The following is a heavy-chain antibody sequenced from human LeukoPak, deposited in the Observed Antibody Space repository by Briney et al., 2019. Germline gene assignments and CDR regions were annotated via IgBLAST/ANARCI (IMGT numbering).Heavy chain of an antibody. CDR1: GFTFSTYG. V-gene: IGHV3-30*03. CDR2: ISHDGSNE. J-gene: IGHJ4*02. D-gene: IGHD2-8*02. Sequence: GGSLRLSCAASGFTFSTYGMHWVRQAPGKGLEWVAVISHDGSNEFYPDSVKGRSTISRDNSKNTLYLQMNSLRVEDTAVYYCARQPCTGGTCYFDYWGQGTLVTVSS. CDR3: ARQPCTGGTCYFDY.